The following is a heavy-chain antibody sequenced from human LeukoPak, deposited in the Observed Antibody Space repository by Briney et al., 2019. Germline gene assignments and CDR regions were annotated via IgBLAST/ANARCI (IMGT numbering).Heavy chain of an antibody. V-gene: IGHV4-34*01. CDR1: GGSFSGYY. CDR2: INHSGST. CDR3: ASSAGGDSSGYYYPRPYYFDY. Sequence: SETLSLTCAVYGGSFSGYYWSWIRQPPGKGLEWIGEINHSGSTNYNPSLKSRVTISVDTSKNQFSLKLSSVTAADTAVYYCASSAGGDSSGYYYPRPYYFDYWGREPWSPSPQ. J-gene: IGHJ4*02. D-gene: IGHD3-22*01.